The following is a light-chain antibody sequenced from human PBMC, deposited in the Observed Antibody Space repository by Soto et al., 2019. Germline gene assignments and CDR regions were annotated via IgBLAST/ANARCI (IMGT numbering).Light chain of an antibody. Sequence: DIVLTQSPATLSLSPRERATLSCRASQSVGTSLAWFQHKPGQAPRLLLYAASNRAAGIPVRFSGSGSGTDFTLTISSLEPEDFAVYYCQQRNNWLTFGGGTKVEIK. CDR3: QQRNNWLT. CDR2: AAS. V-gene: IGKV3-11*01. J-gene: IGKJ4*01. CDR1: QSVGTS.